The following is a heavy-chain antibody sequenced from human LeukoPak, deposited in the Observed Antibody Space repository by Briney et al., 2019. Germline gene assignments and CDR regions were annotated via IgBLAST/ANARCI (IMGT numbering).Heavy chain of an antibody. CDR1: GFTFSSYG. V-gene: IGHV3-23*01. CDR2: ISGSGGST. CDR3: AKFCGGDCYRPAYDYYYYMDV. J-gene: IGHJ6*03. D-gene: IGHD2-21*02. Sequence: GGSLRLSCAASGFTFSSYGMSWVRQAPGKGLEWVSAISGSGGSTYYADSVKGRFTISRDNSKNTLYLQMNSLRAEDTAVYYCAKFCGGDCYRPAYDYYYYMDVWGKGTTVTISS.